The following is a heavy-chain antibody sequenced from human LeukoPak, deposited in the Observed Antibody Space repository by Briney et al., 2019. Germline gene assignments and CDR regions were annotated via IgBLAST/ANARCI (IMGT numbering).Heavy chain of an antibody. J-gene: IGHJ4*02. CDR3: ASGLSDSSGYYGLDY. CDR2: IYTSGST. V-gene: IGHV4-61*02. Sequence: SSETLSLTCTVSGGSISSGSYYWSWIRQPAGKGLEWIARIYTSGSTNYNPSLKSRVTISVDTSKNQFSLKLSSVTAADTAVYYCASGLSDSSGYYGLDYWGQGTLVTVSS. D-gene: IGHD3-22*01. CDR1: GGSISSGSYY.